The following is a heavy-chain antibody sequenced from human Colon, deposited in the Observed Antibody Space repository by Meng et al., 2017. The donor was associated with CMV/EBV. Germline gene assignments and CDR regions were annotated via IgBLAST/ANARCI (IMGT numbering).Heavy chain of an antibody. CDR1: GYTFTRYY. Sequence: ASVTVSCKASGYTFTRYYIHWLRQAPGQGLEWMGWTNPKSGAANYAQKFLGRVTMTRDTSTTTAYMELSGLRSDDSAMYYCARDHDDYDLLTGYYGHQFYDMDVWGQGTTVTVSS. CDR3: ARDHDDYDLLTGYYGHQFYDMDV. CDR2: TNPKSGAA. V-gene: IGHV1-2*02. D-gene: IGHD3-9*01. J-gene: IGHJ6*02.